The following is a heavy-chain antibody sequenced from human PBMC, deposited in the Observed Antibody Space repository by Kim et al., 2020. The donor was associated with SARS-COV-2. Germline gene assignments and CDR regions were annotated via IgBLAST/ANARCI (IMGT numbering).Heavy chain of an antibody. CDR3: ARSGGGYIDY. J-gene: IGHJ4*02. CDR2: DT. Sequence: DTTYSPPFPGQITNSADTSISTAYLQWSSLKASDTAMYYCARSGGGYIDYWGQGTLVTVSS. V-gene: IGHV5-51*01. D-gene: IGHD3-22*01.